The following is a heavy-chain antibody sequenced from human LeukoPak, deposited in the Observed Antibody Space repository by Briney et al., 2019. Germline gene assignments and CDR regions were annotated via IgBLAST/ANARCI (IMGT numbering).Heavy chain of an antibody. CDR3: ARLTVVGVTDDFDY. V-gene: IGHV3-53*01. Sequence: PGGSLRLSCAASGFTVSNNYMSWVRQAPGKGLEWVSVIYSGGGTYYTDSVKGRFTISRDNSRNTLYLQMNSLRAEDTAVYYCARLTVVGVTDDFDYWGQGTLVTVSS. CDR2: IYSGGGT. D-gene: IGHD1-26*01. CDR1: GFTVSNNY. J-gene: IGHJ4*02.